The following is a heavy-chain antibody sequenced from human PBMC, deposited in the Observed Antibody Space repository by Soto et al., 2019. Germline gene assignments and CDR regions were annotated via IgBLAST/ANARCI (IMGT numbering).Heavy chain of an antibody. CDR1: GGSISSYY. J-gene: IGHJ5*02. CDR2: IYYSGST. V-gene: IGHV4-59*01. Sequence: ASETLSLTCTVSGGSISSYYWSWIRQPPGKGLEWIGYIYYSGSTNYNPSLKSRVTISVDTSKNQFSLKLSSVTAADTAVYYCARVGYSYGSGSALTWFDPCGQGTLVTVSS. D-gene: IGHD5-18*01. CDR3: ARVGYSYGSGSALTWFDP.